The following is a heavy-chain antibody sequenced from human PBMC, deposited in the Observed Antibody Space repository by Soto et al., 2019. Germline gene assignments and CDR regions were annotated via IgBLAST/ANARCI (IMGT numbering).Heavy chain of an antibody. CDR1: GGTFSSYT. D-gene: IGHD3-10*01. J-gene: IGHJ6*02. CDR2: IIPILGIA. Sequence: QVQLVQSGAEVKKPGSSVKVSCKASGGTFSSYTISWVRQAPGQGLEWMGRIIPILGIANYAQKFQGRVTITADKSTSTAYMELSSLRSEDTAVYYCARDPGGYYYYGMDVWGQGTTVTVSS. V-gene: IGHV1-69*08. CDR3: ARDPGGYYYYGMDV.